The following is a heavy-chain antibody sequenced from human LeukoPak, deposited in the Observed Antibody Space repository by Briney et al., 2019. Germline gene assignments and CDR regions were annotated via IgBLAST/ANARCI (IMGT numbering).Heavy chain of an antibody. CDR1: GFTFSNYA. Sequence: PGGSLRLSCAASGFTFSNYAMNWVGQAPGKGGEGVSYISSSSSTIYYADSVKGRFTISRDNAKNSLHLQMNSLRAEDTAVYYCAREQAGGATYFAYWGQGTLVTVSS. CDR3: AREQAGGATYFAY. D-gene: IGHD1-26*01. CDR2: ISSSSSTI. J-gene: IGHJ4*02. V-gene: IGHV3-48*01.